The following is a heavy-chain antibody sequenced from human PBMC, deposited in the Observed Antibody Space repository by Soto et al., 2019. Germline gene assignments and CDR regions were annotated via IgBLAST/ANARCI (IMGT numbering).Heavy chain of an antibody. D-gene: IGHD3-10*01. CDR1: NGSISSAIYY. CDR2: IYHSGST. CDR3: ARGAVPLWFGELTALPYYYYYMDV. Sequence: PSETLSLTCTVSNGSISSAIYYWGWIRQPPGKGLEWIGSIYHSGSTNYNPSLQGRVTISVDTSKNQFSLKLSSVTAADTAVYYCARGAVPLWFGELTALPYYYYYMDVWGKGTTVTVSS. J-gene: IGHJ6*03. V-gene: IGHV4-39*01.